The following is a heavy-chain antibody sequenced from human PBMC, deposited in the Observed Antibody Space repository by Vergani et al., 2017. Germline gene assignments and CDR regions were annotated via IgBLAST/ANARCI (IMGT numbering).Heavy chain of an antibody. D-gene: IGHD5-12*01. CDR1: GGSFSGYY. J-gene: IGHJ2*01. CDR2: INHSGST. CDR3: ARDLVASPWYFDL. V-gene: IGHV4-34*01. Sequence: QVQLQQWGAGLLKPSETLSLTCAVYGGSFSGYYWSWIRQPPGKGLEWIGEINHSGSTNYNPSLKSRVTISVDTSKNQFSLKLSSVTAADTAVYHCARDLVASPWYFDLWGRGTLVTVSS.